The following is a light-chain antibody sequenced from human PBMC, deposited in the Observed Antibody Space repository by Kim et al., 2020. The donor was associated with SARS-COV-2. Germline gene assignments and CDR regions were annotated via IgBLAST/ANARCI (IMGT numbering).Light chain of an antibody. Sequence: SASVGDRVTITCRASENIGTWLAWYQQKPGRAPRLLLYLASTLESGVPSKFSGTGSGTEFSLTISSLQPDDLATYYCQHYSRFPYTFGQGTKLEI. V-gene: IGKV1-5*03. CDR2: LAS. CDR1: ENIGTW. J-gene: IGKJ2*01. CDR3: QHYSRFPYT.